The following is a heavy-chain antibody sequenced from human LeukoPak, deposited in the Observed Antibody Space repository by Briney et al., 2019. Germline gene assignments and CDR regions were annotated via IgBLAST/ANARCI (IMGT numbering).Heavy chain of an antibody. CDR2: INGDGSNT. CDR3: ARQYSYGHDY. J-gene: IGHJ4*02. V-gene: IGHV3-74*01. CDR1: GFIFSNYW. D-gene: IGHD5-18*01. Sequence: GGSLRLSCAASGFIFSNYWMHWVRQAPGKGLVWVSRINGDGSNTIYADSAKGRFTISRDNAKNTLYLQMNSLTAEDTAVYYCARQYSYGHDYWGQGTLVTVSS.